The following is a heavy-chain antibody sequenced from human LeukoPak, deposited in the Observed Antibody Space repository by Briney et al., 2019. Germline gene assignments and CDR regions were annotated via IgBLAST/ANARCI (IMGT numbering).Heavy chain of an antibody. CDR3: ALFEVVVGSTQDF. V-gene: IGHV4-34*01. D-gene: IGHD2-15*01. CDR1: GGSISSYY. J-gene: IGHJ4*02. CDR2: IHHTGHI. Sequence: SETLSLTCTVSGGSISSYYWSWIRQPPGKGLEWIAEIHHTGHINYNPSLKSRVTVSVDRSKNQFSLKLTSVTAADTAVYYCALFEVVVGSTQDFWGQGTLVTVSS.